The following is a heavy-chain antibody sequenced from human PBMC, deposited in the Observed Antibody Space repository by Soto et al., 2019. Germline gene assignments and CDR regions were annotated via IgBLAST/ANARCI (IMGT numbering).Heavy chain of an antibody. CDR1: GFTFSSYG. V-gene: IGHV3-33*01. D-gene: IGHD3-22*01. CDR3: ARDLPYYYDSSGYPSFDY. J-gene: IGHJ4*02. CDR2: IWYDGSNK. Sequence: GGSLRLSCAASGFTFSSYGMHWVRRAPGKGLEWVAVIWYDGSNKYYADSVKGRFTISRDNSKNTLYLQMNSLRAEDTAVYYCARDLPYYYDSSGYPSFDYSGQRTLVTVSS.